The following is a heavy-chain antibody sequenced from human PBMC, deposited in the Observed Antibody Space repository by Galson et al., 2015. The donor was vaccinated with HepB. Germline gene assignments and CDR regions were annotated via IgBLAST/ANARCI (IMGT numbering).Heavy chain of an antibody. CDR3: ARNRYSGYLGDAFDI. CDR1: GFTFSSYG. CDR2: IWYDGSNK. V-gene: IGHV3-33*01. D-gene: IGHD5-12*01. Sequence: SLRLSCAASGFTFSSYGMHWVRQAPGKGLEWVAVIWYDGSNKYYADSVKGRFTISRDNSKNTLYLQMNSLRAEDTAVYYCARNRYSGYLGDAFDIWGQGTMVTVSS. J-gene: IGHJ3*02.